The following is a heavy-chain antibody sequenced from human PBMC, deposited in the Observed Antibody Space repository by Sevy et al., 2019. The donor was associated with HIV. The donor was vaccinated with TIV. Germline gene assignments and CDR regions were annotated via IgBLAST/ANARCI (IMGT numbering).Heavy chain of an antibody. CDR2: FSFGCGRI. V-gene: IGHV3-23*01. J-gene: IGHJ4*02. CDR3: AREGCSQPHDY. Sequence: GGSLRLSCAASGFTFAKYSMSWVRQAPGKGLEWVSTFSFGCGRINYADSVKGRFTISRDDSKNTLFLQMNSLRAEDTATYFCAREGCSQPHDYWGQGTLVTVST. D-gene: IGHD2-15*01. CDR1: GFTFAKYS.